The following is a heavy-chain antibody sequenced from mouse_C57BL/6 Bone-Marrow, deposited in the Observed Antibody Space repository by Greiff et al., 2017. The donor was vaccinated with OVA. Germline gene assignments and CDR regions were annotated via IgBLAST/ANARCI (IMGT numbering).Heavy chain of an antibody. V-gene: IGHV1-55*01. J-gene: IGHJ3*01. CDR1: GYTFTSYW. D-gene: IGHD2-2*01. CDR3: AREGWLRRKAWFAY. Sequence: QVQLQQPGAELVKPGASVKMSCKASGYTFTSYWITWVKQRPGQGLEWIGDIYPGSGSTNYNEKFKSKATLTVDTSSSTAYMQRSSLTSEDSAVYYCAREGWLRRKAWFAYWGQGTLVTVSA. CDR2: IYPGSGST.